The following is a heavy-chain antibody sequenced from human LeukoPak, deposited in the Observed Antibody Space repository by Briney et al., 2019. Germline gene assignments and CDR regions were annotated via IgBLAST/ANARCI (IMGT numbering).Heavy chain of an antibody. Sequence: ASVKVSCKASGYTFTGYYIHWVRQAPGQGLEWMGRINPNSGGTSSAEKFQGRVTMTRDTSITTAYMELSRLTSDDTAVYYCARDPGPSGRWGQGTLVTVSS. CDR1: GYTFTGYY. CDR2: INPNSGGT. V-gene: IGHV1-2*06. CDR3: ARDPGPSGR. J-gene: IGHJ4*02. D-gene: IGHD7-27*01.